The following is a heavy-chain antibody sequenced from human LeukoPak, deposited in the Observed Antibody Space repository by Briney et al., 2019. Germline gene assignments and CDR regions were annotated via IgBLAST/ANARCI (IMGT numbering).Heavy chain of an antibody. V-gene: IGHV3-23*01. CDR2: ISGGGKSS. D-gene: IGHD3-9*01. J-gene: IGHJ4*02. Sequence: GGSLRLSCAASGFIFSGYAMSWVRQVPGKGLEWVSSISGGGKSSYYRDSVKGRLTISRDNSRNTLYLEVNSLRVEDTAVYYCAKVRASDYDVLTDFDYWGQGTLVMVSS. CDR3: AKVRASDYDVLTDFDY. CDR1: GFIFSGYA.